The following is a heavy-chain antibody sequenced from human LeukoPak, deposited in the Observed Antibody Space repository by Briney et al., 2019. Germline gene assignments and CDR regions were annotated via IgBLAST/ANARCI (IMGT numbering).Heavy chain of an antibody. CDR1: GYSISSGYY. V-gene: IGHV4-38-2*02. CDR3: ARVQIAAAGIDY. Sequence: PSETLSLTCTVPGYSISSGYYWGWIRQPPGKGLEWIGSIYHSGSAYYNPSLKSRVTISVDTSKNQFSLKLSSVTAADTAVYYCARVQIAAAGIDYWGQGTLVTVSS. CDR2: IYHSGSA. J-gene: IGHJ4*02. D-gene: IGHD6-13*01.